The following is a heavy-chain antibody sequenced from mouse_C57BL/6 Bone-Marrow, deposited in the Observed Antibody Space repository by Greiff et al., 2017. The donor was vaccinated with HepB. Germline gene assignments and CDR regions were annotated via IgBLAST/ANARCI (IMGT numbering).Heavy chain of an antibody. D-gene: IGHD3-2*02. CDR1: GYTFTSYW. CDR2: IYPGSGST. CDR3: ARRNSSGFPAWFAY. J-gene: IGHJ3*01. V-gene: IGHV1-55*01. Sequence: VQLQQPGAELVKPGASVKMSCKASGYTFTSYWITWVKQRPGQGLEWIGDIYPGSGSTNYNEKFKSKATLTVDTSSSTAYMQLSSLTSEDSAVYYCARRNSSGFPAWFAYWGQGTLVTVSA.